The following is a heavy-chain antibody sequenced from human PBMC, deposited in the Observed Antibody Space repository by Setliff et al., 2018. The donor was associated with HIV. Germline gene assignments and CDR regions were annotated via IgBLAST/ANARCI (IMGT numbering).Heavy chain of an antibody. V-gene: IGHV7-4-1*02. D-gene: IGHD6-19*01. CDR1: GYTFTSYA. Sequence: GASVKVSCKASGYTFTSYAMHWVRQAPGQGLQWMGWINTNTGNPTYAQGFTGRFVFSLDTSVSTAYLQISSLKAEDTAVYYCARSGRIAVAGTMYYWGQGTLVTVSS. J-gene: IGHJ4*02. CDR3: ARSGRIAVAGTMYY. CDR2: INTNTGNP.